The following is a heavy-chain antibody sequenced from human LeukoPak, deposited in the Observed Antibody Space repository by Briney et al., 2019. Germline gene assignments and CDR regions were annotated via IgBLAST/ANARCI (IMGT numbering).Heavy chain of an antibody. CDR2: IGTAGDT. CDR3: AKRTHVLQFSVYYYSMDV. V-gene: IGHV3-13*01. J-gene: IGHJ6*02. D-gene: IGHD3-3*01. Sequence: GGSLRLSCAASGFTFSNYDMHWVRQPTGKGLEWVSGIGTAGDTYYADSVKGRFTISRENAKNSFYLQVNSLRAGDTAVYYCAKRTHVLQFSVYYYSMDVWGQGTTVTVSS. CDR1: GFTFSNYD.